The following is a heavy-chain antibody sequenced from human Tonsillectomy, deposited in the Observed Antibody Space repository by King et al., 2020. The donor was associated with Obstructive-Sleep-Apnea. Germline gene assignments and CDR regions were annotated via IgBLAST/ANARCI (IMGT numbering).Heavy chain of an antibody. CDR2: IYYSWST. CDR3: ARGRRGGDYYFDI. CDR1: GGSISSSRYY. V-gene: IGHV4-39*07. D-gene: IGHD2-21*01. J-gene: IGHJ4*02. Sequence: QLQESGPGLVKPSETLSLTCTVSGGSISSSRYYWGWIRQPPGKGLEWIGSIYYSWSTHYNPFPKGRVTISVDTYKNQFSLKLTSVTAADTAVYYCARGRRGGDYYFDIWGQGTLVTVSS.